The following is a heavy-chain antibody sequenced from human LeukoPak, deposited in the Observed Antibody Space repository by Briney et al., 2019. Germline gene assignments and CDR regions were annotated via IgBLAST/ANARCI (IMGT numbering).Heavy chain of an antibody. CDR2: LYEDGRI. Sequence: GFLRLSCTAAGFPVDSNNVNWVRKAPGKGLEWVSVLYEDGRIYYADSVKGRFTISRDTSKNILSLQLNGLRAEDTAVYYCARGGGYYPIDYWGQGTLVTVSS. V-gene: IGHV3-53*01. CDR3: ARGGGYYPIDY. CDR1: GFPVDSNN. J-gene: IGHJ4*02. D-gene: IGHD2-15*01.